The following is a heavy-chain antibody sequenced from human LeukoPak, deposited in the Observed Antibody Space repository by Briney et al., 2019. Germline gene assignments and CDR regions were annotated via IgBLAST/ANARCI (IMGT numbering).Heavy chain of an antibody. J-gene: IGHJ6*03. D-gene: IGHD2-15*01. Sequence: ASVKVSCKASGYTFTGYYMHWVRQAPGQGLEWMGWINPNSGGTNYAQKFQGRVTMTRDTSISTAYMELSRLRSDGTAVYYCARDGLTGYCSGGSCYPYYYYYMGVWGKGTTVTVSS. CDR1: GYTFTGYY. V-gene: IGHV1-2*02. CDR2: INPNSGGT. CDR3: ARDGLTGYCSGGSCYPYYYYYMGV.